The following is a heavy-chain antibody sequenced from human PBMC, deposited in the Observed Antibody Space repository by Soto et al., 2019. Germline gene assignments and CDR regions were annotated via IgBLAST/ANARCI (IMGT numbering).Heavy chain of an antibody. CDR3: ARPDSRESYGMDL. Sequence: PGESLKISCKGSGYIFTSYWIGRVRQMPGKVLQWMGIIYPGDSDTRYSPSFQDQVTISADNSISTAYLQWLSLRASDTATYYWARPDSRESYGMDLWGQGXTVTVSS. J-gene: IGHJ6*02. V-gene: IGHV5-51*01. D-gene: IGHD3-22*01. CDR2: IYPGDSDT. CDR1: GYIFTSYW.